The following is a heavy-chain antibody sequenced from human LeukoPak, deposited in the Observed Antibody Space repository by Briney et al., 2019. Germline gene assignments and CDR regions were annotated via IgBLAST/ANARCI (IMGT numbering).Heavy chain of an antibody. Sequence: SETLSLTCTVSGGSISTSYYWGWIRQPPGKGLEWIGSIHYSGSTYYNPSLKSRVTISVDTSKNQFSLKLSSVTAADTAVYYCARQGGGSYYDYWGQGTLVTVSS. CDR1: GGSISTSYY. D-gene: IGHD1-26*01. V-gene: IGHV4-39*01. CDR3: ARQGGGSYYDY. CDR2: IHYSGST. J-gene: IGHJ4*02.